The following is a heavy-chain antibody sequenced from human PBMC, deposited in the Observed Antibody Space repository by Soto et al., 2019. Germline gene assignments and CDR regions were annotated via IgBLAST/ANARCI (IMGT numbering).Heavy chain of an antibody. Sequence: QVQLQESGPGLVKPSQTLSLTCTVSGGSISSGGYYWSWIPQHPGKGLEWIGYIYYSGSTYYNPSLKSRVTISVDTSKNQFSLKLSSVTAADTAVYYCASIPPAKLQYYFDYWGQGTLVTVSS. CDR2: IYYSGST. J-gene: IGHJ4*02. V-gene: IGHV4-31*03. D-gene: IGHD4-4*01. CDR3: ASIPPAKLQYYFDY. CDR1: GGSISSGGYY.